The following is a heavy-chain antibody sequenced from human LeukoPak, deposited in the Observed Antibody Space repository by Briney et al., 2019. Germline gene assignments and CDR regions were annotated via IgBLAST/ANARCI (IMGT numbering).Heavy chain of an antibody. CDR2: ISAYNGNT. Sequence: ASVKVSSKASGYTFTSYGIGWVRQAPGQGLEWMGWISAYNGNTNYAQKLQGRVTMTTDTSTSTAYMELRSLRSDDTAVYYCARVGQLPHQYYMDVWGKGTTVTVSS. D-gene: IGHD2-2*01. V-gene: IGHV1-18*01. J-gene: IGHJ6*03. CDR3: ARVGQLPHQYYMDV. CDR1: GYTFTSYG.